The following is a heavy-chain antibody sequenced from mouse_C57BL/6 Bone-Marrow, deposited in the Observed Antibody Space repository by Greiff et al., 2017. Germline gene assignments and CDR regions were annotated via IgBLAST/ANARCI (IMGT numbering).Heavy chain of an antibody. J-gene: IGHJ4*01. CDR1: GYTFTNYW. D-gene: IGHD1-1*01. Sequence: VQLQQPGAELVKPGASVKLSCKASGYTFTNYWMHWVKPRPGQGLEWIGMMHPNGGSPDYNEKFKSEATLSVDKSSRTAYMELSSLTSEDSAFYYCARSYDYYDYTMDYWGQGTSVTVSS. CDR2: MHPNGGSP. CDR3: ARSYDYYDYTMDY. V-gene: IGHV1-64*01.